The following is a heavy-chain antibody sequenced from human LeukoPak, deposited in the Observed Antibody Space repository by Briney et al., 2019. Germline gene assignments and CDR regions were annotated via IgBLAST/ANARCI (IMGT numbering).Heavy chain of an antibody. CDR3: ARDRYYYYGMDV. J-gene: IGHJ6*02. CDR1: GGSISNYY. Sequence: SETLSLTCTVSGGSISNYYWSWIRQPPGKGLEWIEYIYYSGSTNYNPSLKSRVTTPVDTSKNQFSLKVNSVTAADTAVYYCARDRYYYYGMDVWGQGTTVTVSS. V-gene: IGHV4-59*01. CDR2: IYYSGST.